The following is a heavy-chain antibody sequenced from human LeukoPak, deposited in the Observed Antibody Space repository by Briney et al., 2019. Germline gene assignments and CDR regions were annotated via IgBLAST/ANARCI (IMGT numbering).Heavy chain of an antibody. D-gene: IGHD2-8*01. CDR1: GGSFSGYY. CDR2: INHSGST. CDR3: ARGIPRYYVYATLDYFDY. J-gene: IGHJ4*02. V-gene: IGHV4-34*01. Sequence: SETLSLTCAVYGGSFSGYYWSWIRQPPGKGLEWIGEINHSGSTNHNPSLKSRVTISVDTSKNQFSLKLSSVTAADTAVYYCARGIPRYYVYATLDYFDYWGQGTLVTVSS.